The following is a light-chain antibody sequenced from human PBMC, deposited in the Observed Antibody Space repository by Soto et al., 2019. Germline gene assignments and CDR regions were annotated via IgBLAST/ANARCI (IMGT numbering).Light chain of an antibody. CDR2: DVS. CDR1: SSDVGGYNY. J-gene: IGLJ1*01. Sequence: QSALTQPRSVSGSPGQSVTISCTGTSSDVGGYNYVSWYQQHPGKAPKLMIYDVSKRPSGVPDRFSGSKSGNTASLTISGLQAEDEADYYCCSYAGRYVFGTGTQVTVL. V-gene: IGLV2-11*01. CDR3: CSYAGRYV.